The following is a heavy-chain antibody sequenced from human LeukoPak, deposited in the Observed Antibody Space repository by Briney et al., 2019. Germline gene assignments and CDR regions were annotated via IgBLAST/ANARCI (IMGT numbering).Heavy chain of an antibody. CDR3: ATRGDYDYVWGSYRHDAFDI. Sequence: GASVKVSCKASGYTFTGYYMHWVRQAPGQGLEWMGWINPNSGGTNYAQKFQGRVTMTRDTSISTAYMELSRLRSDDTAVYYCATRGDYDYVWGSYRHDAFDIWGQGTMVTVSS. D-gene: IGHD3-16*02. CDR2: INPNSGGT. J-gene: IGHJ3*02. CDR1: GYTFTGYY. V-gene: IGHV1-2*02.